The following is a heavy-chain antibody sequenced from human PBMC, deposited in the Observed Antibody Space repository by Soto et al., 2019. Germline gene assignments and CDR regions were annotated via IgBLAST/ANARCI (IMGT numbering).Heavy chain of an antibody. CDR3: ARSSGGYSQGHPTNYVPSSGRGRSPSDY. J-gene: IGHJ4*02. Sequence: GGSLRLSCAASRFPFSSYAMSWVRQAPGKGLEWVSTISGSGGSTYYADSVTGRSTISRDNSKNTLYLQMNSLRAEDTAVYYCARSSGGYSQGHPTNYVPSSGRGRSPSDYWGQGTLVTVSS. CDR1: RFPFSSYA. CDR2: ISGSGGST. V-gene: IGHV3-23*01. D-gene: IGHD5-18*01.